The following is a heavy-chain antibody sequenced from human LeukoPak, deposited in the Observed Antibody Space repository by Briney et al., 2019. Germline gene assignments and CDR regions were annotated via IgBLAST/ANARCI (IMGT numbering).Heavy chain of an antibody. CDR2: IYYSGST. CDR3: ARRGYYYYYGMDV. V-gene: IGHV4-39*07. J-gene: IGHJ6*02. Sequence: SETLSLTCTVSGGSISSSSYYWGWIRQPPGKGLEWIGSIYYSGSTYYNPSLKSRVTISVDTSKNQFSLKLSSVTAADTAVYYCARRGYYYYYGMDVWGQGTTVTASS. CDR1: GGSISSSSYY.